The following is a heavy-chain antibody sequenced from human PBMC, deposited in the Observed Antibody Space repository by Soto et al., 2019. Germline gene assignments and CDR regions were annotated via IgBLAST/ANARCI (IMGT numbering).Heavy chain of an antibody. CDR1: GYTFIDYF. J-gene: IGHJ6*02. D-gene: IGHD3-3*01. Sequence: QVILVQSGAEVKKPGASVKVSCKASGYTFIDYFIHWLRQAPGQGLEWMGWINPNSGETKFAQTFQGRVTMTRDTSTSTAYLELNRLRSDDTAMYYCARDRPFLHGGLAWRMDVWGQGTTVTVSS. CDR2: INPNSGET. CDR3: ARDRPFLHGGLAWRMDV. V-gene: IGHV1-2*02.